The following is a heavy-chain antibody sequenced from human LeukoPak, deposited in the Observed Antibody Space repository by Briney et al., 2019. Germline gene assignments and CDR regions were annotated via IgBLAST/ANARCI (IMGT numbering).Heavy chain of an antibody. D-gene: IGHD2-15*01. V-gene: IGHV3-11*03. CDR1: GFTFSDYY. CDR2: ISSSSSYT. Sequence: GGSLRLSCAASGFTFSDYYMSWIRQAPGEGLEWVSYISSSSSYTNYADSVKGRFTISRDTAKNSLYLQMNSLRAEDTAVYYCARGASYCSGGSCNDHWGQGTLVTVSS. J-gene: IGHJ5*02. CDR3: ARGASYCSGGSCNDH.